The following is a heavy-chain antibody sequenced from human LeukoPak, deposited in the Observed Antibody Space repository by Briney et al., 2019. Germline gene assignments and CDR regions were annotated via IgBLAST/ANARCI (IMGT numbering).Heavy chain of an antibody. J-gene: IGHJ5*02. CDR1: GYTFTGYY. CDR2: INPNSGGT. Sequence: ASVKVSCKASGYTFTGYYMHWVRQAPGQGLEWMGWINPNSGGTNYAQKFQGRVTMTRDTSISTAYMEQSRLRSDDTAVYYCARDTGDTYNWFDPWGQGTLVTVSS. V-gene: IGHV1-2*02. CDR3: ARDTGDTYNWFDP. D-gene: IGHD3-16*01.